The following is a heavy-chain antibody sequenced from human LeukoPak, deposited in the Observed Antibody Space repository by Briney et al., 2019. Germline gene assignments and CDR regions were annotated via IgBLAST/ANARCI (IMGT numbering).Heavy chain of an antibody. J-gene: IGHJ4*02. Sequence: PGGSLRLSCAASGFTFSSNEMNWVRQAPGTGLEWVSYISSSGSTIYYADSVKGRFTISRDNAKNSLYLQMNSLRAEDTAVYYCARGRYDSSGYHDYWGQGTLVTVSS. V-gene: IGHV3-48*03. D-gene: IGHD3-22*01. CDR2: ISSSGSTI. CDR3: ARGRYDSSGYHDY. CDR1: GFTFSSNE.